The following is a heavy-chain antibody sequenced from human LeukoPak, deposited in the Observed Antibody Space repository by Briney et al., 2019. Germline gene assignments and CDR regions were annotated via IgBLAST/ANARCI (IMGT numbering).Heavy chain of an antibody. J-gene: IGHJ6*03. V-gene: IGHV3-48*04. CDR1: GFTFSSYG. D-gene: IGHD1-26*01. CDR3: ARELFDHSGSFPLEYYYYYYMDV. CDR2: ISSSGSTI. Sequence: GRSLRLSCAASGFTFSSYGMHWVRQAPGKGLEWVSYISSSGSTIYYADSVKGRFTISRDNAKNSLYLQMNSLRAEDTAVYYCARELFDHSGSFPLEYYYYYYMDVWGKGTTVTISS.